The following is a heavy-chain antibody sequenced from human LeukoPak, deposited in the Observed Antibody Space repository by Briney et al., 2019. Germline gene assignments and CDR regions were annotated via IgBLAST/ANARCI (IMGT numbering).Heavy chain of an antibody. J-gene: IGHJ4*02. CDR3: AKSGGYGLIDY. Sequence: GSLRLSCAASGFTFSSYSMNWVRQAPGKGLEWIGNIYYSGSAYYNASLESRVTISIDTSKNQFSLKLNSVTAADTAMYYCAKSGGYGLIDYWGQGTLVTVSS. D-gene: IGHD1-26*01. CDR1: GFTFSSYSMN. V-gene: IGHV4-59*04. CDR2: IYYSGSA.